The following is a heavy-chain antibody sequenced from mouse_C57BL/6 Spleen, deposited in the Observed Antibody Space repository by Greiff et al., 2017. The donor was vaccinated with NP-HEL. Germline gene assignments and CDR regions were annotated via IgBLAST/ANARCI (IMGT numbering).Heavy chain of an antibody. Sequence: EVHLVESGEGLVKPGGSLKLSCAASGFTFSSYAMSWVRQTPEKRLEWVAYISSGGDYIYYADTVKGRFTISRDNARNTLYLQMSSLKSEDTAMYYCTRDGSSYGYYAMDYWGQGTSVTVSS. CDR3: TRDGSSYGYYAMDY. CDR2: ISSGGDYI. D-gene: IGHD1-1*01. CDR1: GFTFSSYA. V-gene: IGHV5-9-1*02. J-gene: IGHJ4*01.